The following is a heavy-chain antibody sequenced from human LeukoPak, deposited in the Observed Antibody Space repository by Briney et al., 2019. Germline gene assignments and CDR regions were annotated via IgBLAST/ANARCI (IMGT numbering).Heavy chain of an antibody. D-gene: IGHD1-26*01. Sequence: GGSLRLSCAASGFIVSSNYMTWVRQAPGKGLEWLSVIYSGGDTYYADSVKGRFTISRDNSKNTLYLQMNSLRAEDTAVYYCARRSGEGYFDCWGQGTLVTVSS. CDR2: IYSGGDT. J-gene: IGHJ4*02. V-gene: IGHV3-66*01. CDR3: ARRSGEGYFDC. CDR1: GFIVSSNY.